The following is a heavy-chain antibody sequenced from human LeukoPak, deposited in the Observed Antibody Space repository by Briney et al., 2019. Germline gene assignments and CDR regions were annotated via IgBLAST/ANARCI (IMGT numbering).Heavy chain of an antibody. CDR1: GFTFDDYA. J-gene: IGHJ5*02. Sequence: GGSLRLSCAASGFTFDDYAMHWVRQAPGKGLEWVSGISWNSGSIVYADSVKGRFTISRDNAKNSLYLQMNSLRADDTAVYYCVKIAPDLPWGQGTLVTVS. V-gene: IGHV3-9*01. CDR3: VKIAPDLP. D-gene: IGHD2-21*01. CDR2: ISWNSGSI.